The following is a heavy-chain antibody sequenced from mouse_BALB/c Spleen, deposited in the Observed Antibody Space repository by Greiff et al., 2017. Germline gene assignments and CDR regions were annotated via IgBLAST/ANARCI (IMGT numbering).Heavy chain of an antibody. J-gene: IGHJ4*01. V-gene: IGHV3-2*02. CDR2: ISYSGST. CDR1: GYSITSDYA. D-gene: IGHD6-1*01. CDR3: ARSPTIQYSVGYAMDY. Sequence: EVQLQESGPGLVKPSQSLSLTCTVTGYSITSDYAWNWIRQFPGNKLEWMGYISYSGSTSYNPSLKSRISITRDTSKNQFFLQLNSVTTEDTATYYCARSPTIQYSVGYAMDYWGQGTSVTVSS.